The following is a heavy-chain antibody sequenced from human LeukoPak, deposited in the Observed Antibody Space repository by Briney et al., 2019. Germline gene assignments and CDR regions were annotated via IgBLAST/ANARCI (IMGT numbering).Heavy chain of an antibody. V-gene: IGHV3-30*04. CDR1: GFTFSNYA. J-gene: IGHJ4*02. CDR3: AKDRMTVFES. Sequence: GRSLRLSCAASGFTFSNYAIHWVRQAPGKGLEWVAVISYDGNNKYYADSVKGRFTISRDNSKNTMFLQMTNLRPDDTAVYFCAKDRMTVFESWGQGTLVTVSS. CDR2: ISYDGNNK. D-gene: IGHD2-21*02.